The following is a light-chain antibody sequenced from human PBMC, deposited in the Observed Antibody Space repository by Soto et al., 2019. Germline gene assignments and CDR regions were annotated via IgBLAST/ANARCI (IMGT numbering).Light chain of an antibody. V-gene: IGKV3-11*01. J-gene: IGKJ5*01. Sequence: EIVLTQSPATLSLSPGERATLSCRASQSVSSYLAWYQQKPGQAPRLLIYDASNRATGIPARFSGSGSGTDFTLTISSLEPEDFAVYYCHQRSNWPPITFGPGTRLEIK. CDR2: DAS. CDR1: QSVSSY. CDR3: HQRSNWPPIT.